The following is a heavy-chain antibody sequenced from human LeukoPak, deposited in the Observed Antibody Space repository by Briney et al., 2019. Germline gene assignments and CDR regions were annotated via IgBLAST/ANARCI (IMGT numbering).Heavy chain of an antibody. CDR2: IYYSGST. CDR3: ARVPYYYDSSGYYEYYFDY. Sequence: SETLSLTCTVSGGSISSYYWSWIRQPPGKGLEWIGHIYYSGSTNYNPSLKSRVTISVDTSKNQFSLKLSSVNAADTAVYYCARVPYYYDSSGYYEYYFDYWGQGTLVTVSS. V-gene: IGHV4-59*01. J-gene: IGHJ4*02. D-gene: IGHD3-22*01. CDR1: GGSISSYY.